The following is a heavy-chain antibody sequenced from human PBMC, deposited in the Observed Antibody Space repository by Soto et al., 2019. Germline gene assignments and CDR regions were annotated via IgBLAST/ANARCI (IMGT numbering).Heavy chain of an antibody. CDR2: ISGSGGST. D-gene: IGHD5-12*01. V-gene: IGHV3-23*01. Sequence: EVQLLESGGGLVQPGGSLRLSCAASGFTFSSYAMSWVRQAPGKGLEWVSAISGSGGSTYYADSVKGRLTISRDNSKNTLYLQMNSLRAEDTAVYYCAKDQYSGYGYGMDVWGQGTTVTVSS. CDR1: GFTFSSYA. J-gene: IGHJ6*02. CDR3: AKDQYSGYGYGMDV.